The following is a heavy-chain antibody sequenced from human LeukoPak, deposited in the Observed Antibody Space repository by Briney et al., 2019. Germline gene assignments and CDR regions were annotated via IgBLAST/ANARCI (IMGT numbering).Heavy chain of an antibody. CDR2: ITSSSGSI. V-gene: IGHV3-21*01. Sequence: GGSLRLSCAASGFTFSSYSMHWVRQAPGKGLEWVSSITSSSGSIYYADLVKGRFTISRDNAKNSLYLHMNSLRVEDTAVYYCAKDFGIYSNPSDYWGQGTLVTVSS. J-gene: IGHJ4*02. D-gene: IGHD5-18*01. CDR1: GFTFSSYS. CDR3: AKDFGIYSNPSDY.